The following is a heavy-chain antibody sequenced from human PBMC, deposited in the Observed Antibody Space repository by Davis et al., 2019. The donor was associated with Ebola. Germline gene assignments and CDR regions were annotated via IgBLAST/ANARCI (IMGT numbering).Heavy chain of an antibody. CDR3: TSTLDGDYVDY. J-gene: IGHJ4*02. CDR2: IRSKANIYAT. Sequence: GESLKISCAASGFTFRCSAMHWVRQASGKGLEWVGRIRSKANIYATAYAASVKGRFTISRDDSKNTAYLQMNSLKTEDTAVYYCTSTLDGDYVDYWGQGTLVTVSS. D-gene: IGHD4-17*01. V-gene: IGHV3-73*01. CDR1: GFTFRCSA.